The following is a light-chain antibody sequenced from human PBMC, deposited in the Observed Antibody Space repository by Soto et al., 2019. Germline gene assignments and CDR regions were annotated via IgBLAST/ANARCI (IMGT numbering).Light chain of an antibody. CDR2: GAS. CDR3: QQHGSSPLT. Sequence: EIVLTQSPGTLSLFPGERATLSSRPSQSVSSSYLAWYQQKPGQAPRLLIYGASSRAAGIPDRFSGSGSGTDFNLTISRLETEDFAVYYCQQHGSSPLTFGGGTKVDIK. J-gene: IGKJ4*01. V-gene: IGKV3-20*01. CDR1: QSVSSSY.